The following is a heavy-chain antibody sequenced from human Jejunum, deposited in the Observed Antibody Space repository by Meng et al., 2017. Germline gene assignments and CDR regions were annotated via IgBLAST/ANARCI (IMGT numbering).Heavy chain of an antibody. V-gene: IGHV3-23*01. CDR1: GFTFGSYA. CDR2: ISDSGGRA. D-gene: IGHD6-13*01. Sequence: GGSLRLYCAASGFTFGSYAMSWVRQAPGKGLEWVSVISDSGGRAYYADSVKGRFTISRDNSKNTLYLQTNSLRAEDTAVYYCAKGQINSWYYFDYWGQGTLVTVSS. CDR3: AKGQINSWYYFDY. J-gene: IGHJ4*02.